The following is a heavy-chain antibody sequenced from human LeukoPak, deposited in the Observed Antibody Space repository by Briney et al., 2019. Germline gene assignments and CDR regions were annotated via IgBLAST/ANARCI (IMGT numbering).Heavy chain of an antibody. CDR1: GGSISSGGYY. D-gene: IGHD3-10*01. CDR3: ARDSPDQYGSGSYRPGGAFDI. V-gene: IGHV4-31*03. J-gene: IGHJ3*02. CDR2: IYYSGST. Sequence: PSETLSLTCTVSGGSISSGGYYWSWIRQHPGKGLEWIGYIYYSGSTYYNPSLKSRVTISVDTSKNQFSLKLSSVTAADTAVYYCARDSPDQYGSGSYRPGGAFDIWGQGTIVTVSS.